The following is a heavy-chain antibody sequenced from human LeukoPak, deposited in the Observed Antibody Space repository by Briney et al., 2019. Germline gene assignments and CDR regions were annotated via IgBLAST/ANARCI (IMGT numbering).Heavy chain of an antibody. CDR2: TNSVGTST. Sequence: PGGSLRLSCATSGFPFSDFSMSWVRQAPGKGLEWISTTNSVGTSTYYAESVKGRFTISRDNSKNTLYLQMSSLRVEDTAVYYCAKQSYARSLGEGGPGTMVSVSS. J-gene: IGHJ4*02. V-gene: IGHV3-23*01. CDR1: GFPFSDFS. D-gene: IGHD2-8*01. CDR3: AKQSYARSLGE.